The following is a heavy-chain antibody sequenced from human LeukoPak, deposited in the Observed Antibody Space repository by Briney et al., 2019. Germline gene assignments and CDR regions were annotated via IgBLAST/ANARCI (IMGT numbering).Heavy chain of an antibody. D-gene: IGHD3-22*01. Sequence: GASVKVSCKASGYTFTSYYMHWVRQAPGQGPEWMGVISPSGGSTTYAQKFQGRVTLTRDMSTSTDYLELSSLRSEDTAVYYCARAKDYYDSSGYVRGRNWFDPWGQGTLVTVSS. CDR1: GYTFTSYY. J-gene: IGHJ5*02. CDR2: ISPSGGST. V-gene: IGHV1-46*01. CDR3: ARAKDYYDSSGYVRGRNWFDP.